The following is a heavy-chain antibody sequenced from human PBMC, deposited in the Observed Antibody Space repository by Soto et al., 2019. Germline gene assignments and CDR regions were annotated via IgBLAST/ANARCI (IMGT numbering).Heavy chain of an antibody. D-gene: IGHD3-22*01. CDR2: MNPNSGDT. J-gene: IGHJ6*02. Sequence: ASVKVSCKASGYTFTSYDINWVRQATGQGLEWMGWMNPNSGDTIYAQNFQGRVTMTEDTSTDTAYMELGSLRSGDTAVYYCATTERHYYDSGALNGMDVWGQGTTVTVS. CDR1: GYTFTSYD. CDR3: ATTERHYYDSGALNGMDV. V-gene: IGHV1-8*01.